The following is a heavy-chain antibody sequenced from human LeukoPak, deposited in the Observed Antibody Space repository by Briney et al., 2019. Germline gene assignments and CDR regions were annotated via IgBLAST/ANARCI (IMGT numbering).Heavy chain of an antibody. J-gene: IGHJ4*02. CDR3: ARAGGVVGGSSLAY. V-gene: IGHV3-64*01. CDR1: GFTFSSYA. D-gene: IGHD1-26*01. CDR2: ISTNGGNT. Sequence: GGSLRLSCAASGFTFSSYAMHWVRQAPGKGLEYVAAISTNGGNTYYASSVKGRFIISRDNSKNTLYLQMGSLRAEDMAVYYCARAGGVVGGSSLAYWGQGTLVTVSS.